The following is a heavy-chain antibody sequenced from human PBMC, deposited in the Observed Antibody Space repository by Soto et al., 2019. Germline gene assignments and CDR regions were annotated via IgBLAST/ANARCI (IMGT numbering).Heavy chain of an antibody. Sequence: SVKLACNSAGYTFTSFGVSLVRKATGQGLEWMGWISAYNGNTKYAQNLQGRVTITTDTSTSTAYMELRSLRSDDTAVYYCARDWEYSRGTSGYFDSWGQGTLVTVSS. V-gene: IGHV1-18*01. CDR2: ISAYNGNT. CDR1: GYTFTSFG. J-gene: IGHJ4*02. CDR3: ARDWEYSRGTSGYFDS. D-gene: IGHD6-13*01.